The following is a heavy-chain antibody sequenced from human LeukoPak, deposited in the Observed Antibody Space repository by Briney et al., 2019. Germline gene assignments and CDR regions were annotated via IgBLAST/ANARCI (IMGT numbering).Heavy chain of an antibody. D-gene: IGHD6-19*01. CDR1: GDSISGYY. J-gene: IGHJ4*02. CDR2: IYYSGST. Sequence: SETLSLTCTVSGDSISGYYWSWIRQPPGKGLEWIGYIYYSGSTNYNPSLKSRVTISVDTSKNQFSLKLSTETAADTAVYFCAGRSRSGWYYDYWGQGTLVTVSS. V-gene: IGHV4-59*01. CDR3: AGRSRSGWYYDY.